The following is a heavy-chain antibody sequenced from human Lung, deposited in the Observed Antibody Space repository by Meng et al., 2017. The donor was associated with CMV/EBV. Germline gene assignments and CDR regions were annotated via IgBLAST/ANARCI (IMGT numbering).Heavy chain of an antibody. J-gene: IGHJ4*02. CDR2: IYHSGST. Sequence: VKSQGAGPRMVKPSGTLSLTCAVSGGSISSSNWWSWVRQPPGKGLEWIGEIYHSGSTNYNPSLKSRVTISVDKSKNQFSLKLSSVTAADTAVYYCARVVTALWDYYFDYWGQGTLVTVSS. CDR1: GGSISSSNW. V-gene: IGHV4-4*02. CDR3: ARVVTALWDYYFDY. D-gene: IGHD2-21*02.